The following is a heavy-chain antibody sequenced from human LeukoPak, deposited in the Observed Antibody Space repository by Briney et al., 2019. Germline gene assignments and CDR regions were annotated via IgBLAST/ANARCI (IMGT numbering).Heavy chain of an antibody. Sequence: QPGGSLRLSCAASGFTFSSYGMHWVRQAPGKGLEWVAVISYDGSNKYYADSVKGRFTISRDNSKNTLYLQMNSLRAEDTAVYYCAKEGLRYFDWSPADYWGQGTLVTVSS. V-gene: IGHV3-30*18. D-gene: IGHD3-9*01. CDR3: AKEGLRYFDWSPADY. CDR2: ISYDGSNK. CDR1: GFTFSSYG. J-gene: IGHJ4*02.